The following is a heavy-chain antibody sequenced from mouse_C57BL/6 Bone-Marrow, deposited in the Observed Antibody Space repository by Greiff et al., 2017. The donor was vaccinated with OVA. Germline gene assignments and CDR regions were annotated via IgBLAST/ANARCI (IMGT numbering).Heavy chain of an antibody. J-gene: IGHJ4*01. CDR3: ARGGGGYAMDY. CDR1: GFTFNDYY. Sequence: VQLQQSGAELVKPGASVKLSCTASGFTFNDYYMHWVKQRTEQGLEWIGSIDPEAGETNYAPKFQGKATITADTSSNTAYLQLSSLTSEDTAGEYCARGGGGYAMDYWGQGTSVTVSS. D-gene: IGHD1-1*02. V-gene: IGHV14-2*01. CDR2: IDPEAGET.